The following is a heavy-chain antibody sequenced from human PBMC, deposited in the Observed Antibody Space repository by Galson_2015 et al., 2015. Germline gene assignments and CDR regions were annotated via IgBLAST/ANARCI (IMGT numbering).Heavy chain of an antibody. CDR1: GFTFTSYT. Sequence: SLRLSCAASGFTFTSYTMNWVRQAPGKGLEWVSSISSRNYIYYADSVKGRFTISRDDGKNSVYLQMSSLTDEDTGVYYCARGQGPDYWGQGTLVTVSS. CDR3: ARGQGPDY. J-gene: IGHJ4*02. CDR2: ISSRNYI. V-gene: IGHV3-21*01.